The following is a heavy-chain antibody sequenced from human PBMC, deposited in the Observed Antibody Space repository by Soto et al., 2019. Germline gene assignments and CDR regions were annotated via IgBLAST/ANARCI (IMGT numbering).Heavy chain of an antibody. V-gene: IGHV4-34*01. CDR1: GGSFSGYF. Sequence: PSETLSLTCAVYGGSFSGYFWTWIRQPPGKGLEWIGEINHSGNTNYSPSLKSRVTISLDTSKNQFSLKLSSVTAADTAVYYFARVLRYISGYYHVHYFHPWGQGTLVTXSS. CDR3: ARVLRYISGYYHVHYFHP. J-gene: IGHJ1*01. CDR2: INHSGNT. D-gene: IGHD3-22*01.